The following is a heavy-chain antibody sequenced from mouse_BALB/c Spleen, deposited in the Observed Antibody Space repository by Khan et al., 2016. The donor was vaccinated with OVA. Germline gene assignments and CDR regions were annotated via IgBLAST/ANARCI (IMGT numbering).Heavy chain of an antibody. Sequence: EVELVESGGDLVKPGGSLKLSCAASGFTFSSYSMSWVRQTPDTRLEWVASISSGGDYTYYPDSVKGRITISRDNAKNTLYLQMSDLKSEDTAMYYCADHLTGSFAYGGQGTLVTVSA. J-gene: IGHJ3*01. D-gene: IGHD4-1*01. CDR2: ISSGGDYT. CDR1: GFTFSSYS. V-gene: IGHV5-6*01. CDR3: ADHLTGSFAY.